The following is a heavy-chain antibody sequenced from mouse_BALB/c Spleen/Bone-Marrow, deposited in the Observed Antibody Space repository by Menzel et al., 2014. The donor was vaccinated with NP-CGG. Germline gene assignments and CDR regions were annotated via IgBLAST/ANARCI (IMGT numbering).Heavy chain of an antibody. Sequence: VMLVESGAELAKPGASVKMSCKASGYTFXSYWMHWVKQRPGQGLEWIGYINPSTTYSAYNQKFKDKATLTADKSSSTAYMQLSSLTSEDSAVYYCALYYRYDYFDYWGQGTTLTVSS. J-gene: IGHJ2*01. CDR1: GYTFXSYW. V-gene: IGHV1-7*01. D-gene: IGHD2-14*01. CDR2: INPSTTYS. CDR3: ALYYRYDYFDY.